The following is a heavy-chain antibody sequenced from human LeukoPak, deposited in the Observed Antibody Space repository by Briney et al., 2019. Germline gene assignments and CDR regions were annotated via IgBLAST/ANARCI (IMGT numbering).Heavy chain of an antibody. D-gene: IGHD6-13*01. CDR1: GYTFTGYY. V-gene: IGHV1-2*02. CDR2: INPNSGGT. Sequence: GASVKVSCKASGYTFTGYYMHWVRQAPGQGLEWMGWINPNSGGTNYAQKFQGRVTMTRDTSISTAYMELSRLRSDDTAVYYCARDLSSSTDDAFDIWGQGTMVTVSS. J-gene: IGHJ3*02. CDR3: ARDLSSSTDDAFDI.